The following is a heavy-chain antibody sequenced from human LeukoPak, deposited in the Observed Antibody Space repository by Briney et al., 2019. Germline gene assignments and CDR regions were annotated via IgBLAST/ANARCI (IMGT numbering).Heavy chain of an antibody. CDR3: ARDMAAAGLYYYYGMDV. CDR1: GFTFSSYA. D-gene: IGHD6-13*01. Sequence: GGSLRLSCAASGFTFSSYAMHWVRQAPGKGLEWVAVISYDGSNKYYADSVKGRFTISRDNSKNTLYLQVNSLRAEDTAVYYCARDMAAAGLYYYYGMDVWGQGTTVTVSS. V-gene: IGHV3-30*04. J-gene: IGHJ6*02. CDR2: ISYDGSNK.